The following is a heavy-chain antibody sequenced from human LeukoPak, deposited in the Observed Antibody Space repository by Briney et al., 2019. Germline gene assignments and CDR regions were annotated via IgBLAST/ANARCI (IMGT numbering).Heavy chain of an antibody. CDR1: AFTFSSYA. CDR2: ISGSGGST. V-gene: IGHV3-23*01. D-gene: IGHD1-1*01. J-gene: IGHJ6*02. Sequence: GGSLRLSCAASAFTFSSYAMSWVRQAPGKGLEWVSGISGSGGSTYYAYSVKGRFTISRNNSKNTLYLQMNSLRADDTAVYYCALQRPLKGVWGQGTTVTVSS. CDR3: ALQRPLKGV.